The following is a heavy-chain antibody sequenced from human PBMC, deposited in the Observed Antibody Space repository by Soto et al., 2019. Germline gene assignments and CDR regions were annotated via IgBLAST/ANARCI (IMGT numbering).Heavy chain of an antibody. Sequence: ASVKVSCKASGYTFTGYYMHWVRQAPGQGLEWMGWINPNSGGTNYAQKFQGWVTMTRDTSISTAYMELSRLRSDDTAVYYCARDGRENYYHYGMDVWGQGTKVPVSS. CDR2: INPNSGGT. V-gene: IGHV1-2*04. CDR3: ARDGRENYYHYGMDV. J-gene: IGHJ6*02. CDR1: GYTFTGYY. D-gene: IGHD2-15*01.